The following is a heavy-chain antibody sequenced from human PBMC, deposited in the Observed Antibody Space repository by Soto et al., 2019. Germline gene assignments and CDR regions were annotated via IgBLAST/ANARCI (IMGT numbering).Heavy chain of an antibody. CDR3: ASQSSEWLLFAS. Sequence: EVQLVESGGGLVQPGGSLRLSCAASGFTFSSYSRNWVSQAPGKGLEWVSYISSSSSTIYYADSVKGRFTISRDNAKNSLYLQMNSLRAEDTAVYYCASQSSEWLLFASWGQGTLVTVSS. J-gene: IGHJ4*02. CDR1: GFTFSSYS. V-gene: IGHV3-48*01. CDR2: ISSSSSTI. D-gene: IGHD5-12*01.